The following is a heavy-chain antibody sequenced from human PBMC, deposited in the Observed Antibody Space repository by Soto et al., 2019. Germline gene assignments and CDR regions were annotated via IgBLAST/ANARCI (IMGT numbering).Heavy chain of an antibody. CDR3: ARTLVYRYCTNGVCSTNYYYYYGMDV. Sequence: PSETLSLTCAVYGGSFSGYYWSWIRQPPGKGLEWIGEINHSGSTNYNPSLKSRVTISVDTSKNQFSLKLSSVTAADTAVYYCARTLVYRYCTNGVCSTNYYYYYGMDVWGQGTTVTVSS. CDR2: INHSGST. CDR1: GGSFSGYY. D-gene: IGHD2-8*01. V-gene: IGHV4-34*01. J-gene: IGHJ6*02.